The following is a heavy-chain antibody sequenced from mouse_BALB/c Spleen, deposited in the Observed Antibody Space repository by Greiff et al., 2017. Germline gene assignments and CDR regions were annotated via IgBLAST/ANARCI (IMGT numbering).Heavy chain of an antibody. V-gene: IGHV5-6*02. Sequence: DVMLVESGGDLVKPGGSLKLSCAASGFTFSSYGMSWVRQTPDKRLEWVATISSGGSYTYYPDSVKGRFTISRDNAKNTLYLQMSSLKSEDTAMYYCARDGNGNSLFAYWGQGTLVTVSA. CDR1: GFTFSSYG. J-gene: IGHJ3*01. D-gene: IGHD2-1*01. CDR2: ISSGGSYT. CDR3: ARDGNGNSLFAY.